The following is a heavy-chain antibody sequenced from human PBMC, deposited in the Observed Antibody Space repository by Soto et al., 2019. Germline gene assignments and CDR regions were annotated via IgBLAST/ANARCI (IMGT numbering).Heavy chain of an antibody. CDR3: ARESVTTDAFDI. J-gene: IGHJ3*02. CDR1: GGSISSYS. Sequence: QVQLQESGPGLVKPSETLSLTCTVSGGSISSYSWSWIRQPPGKGLEWIGYIYFTGNTNYNPSLKSRVTISVDTSENQFSLRLSSVTAADTAVYYCARESVTTDAFDIWGQGTTVTVSS. V-gene: IGHV4-59*01. D-gene: IGHD4-17*01. CDR2: IYFTGNT.